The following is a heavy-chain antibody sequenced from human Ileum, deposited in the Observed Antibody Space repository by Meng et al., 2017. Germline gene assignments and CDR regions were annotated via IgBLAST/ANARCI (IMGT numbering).Heavy chain of an antibody. CDR2: IYTAGGT. D-gene: IGHD4-17*01. J-gene: IGHJ3*01. CDR1: DGSIRSNY. V-gene: IGHV4-4*07. CDR3: ARDLMVTTNAFDL. Sequence: SETLSLTCTVSDGSIRSNYWNWIRQSAGKGLEWIGRIYTAGGTIYNPSFDSRVTMSVDTSNNQVSLNMNSVTAADTAVYYCARDLMVTTNAFDLWGQGTLVTVSS.